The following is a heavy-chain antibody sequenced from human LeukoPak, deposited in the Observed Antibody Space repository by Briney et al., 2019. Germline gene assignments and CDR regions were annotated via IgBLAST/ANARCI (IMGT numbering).Heavy chain of an antibody. V-gene: IGHV3-15*01. D-gene: IGHD6-19*01. CDR1: GXTLKNAW. CDR3: ATGTEQQWLSLDY. J-gene: IGHJ4*02. CDR2: IRSKTDGGTT. Sequence: GGSLRLSCVASGXTLKNAWVSWVRQAPGKGLEWVGRIRSKTDGGTTDYAAPVKGRFTISRDDSKNTLYLQMNSLKTEDTAVYFCATGTEQQWLSLDYWGQGTLVTVSS.